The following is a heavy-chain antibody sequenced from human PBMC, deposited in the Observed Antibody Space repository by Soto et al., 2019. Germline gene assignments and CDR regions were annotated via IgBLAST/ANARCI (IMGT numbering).Heavy chain of an antibody. D-gene: IGHD3-3*01. CDR1: GASINSAGYY. J-gene: IGHJ4*02. V-gene: IGHV4-31*03. CDR3: ARVQKLFGIINVFDY. Sequence: SETLSLTCTVTGASINSAGYYWSWIRQHPGKGLEWIGYIYYSGSTYYNPSLKSRVSISIDTSESQFSLKVTSVTAADTALYFCARVQKLFGIINVFDYWGQGTLVTVSS. CDR2: IYYSGST.